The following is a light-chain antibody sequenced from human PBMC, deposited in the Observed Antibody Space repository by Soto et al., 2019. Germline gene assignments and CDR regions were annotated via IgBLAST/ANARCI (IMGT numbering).Light chain of an antibody. J-gene: IGKJ1*01. V-gene: IGKV1-5*01. Sequence: DVQLIQSPSTLSASVGDRVTVTCRASERISTWLAWYQQKAGKAPRLLISDASYLESGVPSRFSGSGSGTEFTLTISSLQPDDFATYYCQQYNSYSWTFGQGTKVDIK. CDR1: ERISTW. CDR3: QQYNSYSWT. CDR2: DAS.